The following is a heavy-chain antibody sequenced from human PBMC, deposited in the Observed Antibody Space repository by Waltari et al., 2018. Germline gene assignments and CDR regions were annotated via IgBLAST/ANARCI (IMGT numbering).Heavy chain of an antibody. V-gene: IGHV3-33*01. CDR1: GFSFSSYG. D-gene: IGHD3-10*01. J-gene: IGHJ3*02. CDR2: VWYDGSNQ. CDR3: TRDISGRTAFDI. Sequence: QVQLVESGGGVVQPGKSLKLSCVASGFSFSSYGMHWVRQAPGKGLGWVAVVWYDGSNQYYADSVKGRFTISRDNSKNTLYLQVNSLRAEDTAVYYCTRDISGRTAFDIWGQGTMVTVSS.